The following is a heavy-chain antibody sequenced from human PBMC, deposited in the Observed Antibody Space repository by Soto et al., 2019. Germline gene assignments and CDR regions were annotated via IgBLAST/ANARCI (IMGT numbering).Heavy chain of an antibody. CDR2: ISRSGGST. CDR3: AKDQLAAVADPVDY. CDR1: GFTFSSYA. Sequence: EVQLLESGGGLVQPGGSLRLSCAASGFTFSSYAMSWVRQAPGKGLEWVSSISRSGGSTYYADSVKGRFTISRDNSKNTLYLQMNSLRAEDTAIYYCAKDQLAAVADPVDYWGQGTLVTVSS. J-gene: IGHJ4*02. D-gene: IGHD6-19*01. V-gene: IGHV3-23*01.